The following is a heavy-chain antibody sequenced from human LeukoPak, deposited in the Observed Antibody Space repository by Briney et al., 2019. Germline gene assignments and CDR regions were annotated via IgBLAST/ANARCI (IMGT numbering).Heavy chain of an antibody. CDR1: GYTFTSYG. D-gene: IGHD1/OR15-1a*01. Sequence: ASVKVSCKASGYTFTSYGISWVRQAPGQGLEWMGWISAYNGNTNYAQKLQGRVTMTTDTSTSTAYMELRSLRSDDTAVYYCARYTKSITETKLGFDIWGKGKMVTVFS. V-gene: IGHV1-18*01. CDR3: ARYTKSITETKLGFDI. J-gene: IGHJ3*02. CDR2: ISAYNGNT.